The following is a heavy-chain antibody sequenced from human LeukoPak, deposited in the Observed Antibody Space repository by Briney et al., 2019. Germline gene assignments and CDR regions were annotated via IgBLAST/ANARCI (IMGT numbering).Heavy chain of an antibody. CDR1: GDSVSSNSAA. D-gene: IGHD2-2*01. J-gene: IGHJ4*02. CDR3: AREPLRQTAAMTFDY. CDR2: TYYRSKWYN. V-gene: IGHV6-1*01. Sequence: SQTLSLTCAISGDSVSSNSAAWNWIRQSPSRGLEWLGRTYYRSKWYNDYAVSVKSRITTNPDTSKNQFSLQLNSVTPEDTAVYYCAREPLRQTAAMTFDYWGQGTLVTVSS.